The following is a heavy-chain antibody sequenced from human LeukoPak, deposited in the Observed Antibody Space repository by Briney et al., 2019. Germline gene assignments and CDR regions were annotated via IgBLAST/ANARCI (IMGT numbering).Heavy chain of an antibody. J-gene: IGHJ4*02. V-gene: IGHV3-23*01. CDR2: ISGSGGTT. CDR3: AKASPYFREPVDY. D-gene: IGHD1-14*01. Sequence: PGGSLRLSCAASGFTFSTYAMSWVRQAPGKGLEWVSSISGSGGTTYYADSVRGRFTISRDNSKNTLYLQMNSLRAEDTALYYCAKASPYFREPVDYWGQGTLVTVSS. CDR1: GFTFSTYA.